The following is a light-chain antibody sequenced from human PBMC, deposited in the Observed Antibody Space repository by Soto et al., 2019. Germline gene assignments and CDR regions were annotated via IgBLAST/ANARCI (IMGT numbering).Light chain of an antibody. J-gene: IGKJ5*01. V-gene: IGKV3-20*01. CDR1: QSVSSSY. Sequence: EIVLTQYPVTLSLSPGERATLSCWSSQSVSSSYLAWYQQKPGQAPRLLIYGASTRATGIPDRFSGSGSGTDFTLTVSRLEPEDFAVYYCQQYGSSPPITFGQRTRLEI. CDR2: GAS. CDR3: QQYGSSPPIT.